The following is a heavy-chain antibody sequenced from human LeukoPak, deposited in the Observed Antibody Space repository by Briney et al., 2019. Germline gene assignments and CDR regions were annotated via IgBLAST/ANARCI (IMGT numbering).Heavy chain of an antibody. CDR2: ISSGGSTI. CDR3: ARDIYYYDSSGYYFPGGSDY. CDR1: GFTFSNYN. Sequence: PGGSLRLSCAASGFTFSNYNMNWVRQAPGKGLEWVSYISSGGSTIYYADSVKGRFTISRDNAKNSLYLQMNSLRAEDTAVYYCARDIYYYDSSGYYFPGGSDYWGQGTLVTVSS. D-gene: IGHD3-22*01. V-gene: IGHV3-48*04. J-gene: IGHJ4*02.